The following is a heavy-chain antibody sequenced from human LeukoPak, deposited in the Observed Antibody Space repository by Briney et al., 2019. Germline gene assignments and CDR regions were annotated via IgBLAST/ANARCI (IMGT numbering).Heavy chain of an antibody. CDR1: GGSISSYY. D-gene: IGHD3-22*01. CDR2: IYYSGST. V-gene: IGHV4-59*08. J-gene: IGHJ4*02. CDR3: ARHARGNYYDSSGYYLYYFDY. Sequence: SETLSLTCTVSGGSISSYYWSWIRQPPGKGLEWIGYIYYSGSTNYNPSLKSRVAISVDTSKNQFSLKLSSVTAADTAVYYCARHARGNYYDSSGYYLYYFDYWGQGTLVTVSS.